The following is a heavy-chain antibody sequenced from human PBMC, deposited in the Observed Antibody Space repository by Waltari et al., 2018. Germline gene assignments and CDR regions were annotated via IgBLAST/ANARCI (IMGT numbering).Heavy chain of an antibody. CDR3: ARGGLYGQQLLESAFEI. J-gene: IGHJ3*02. CDR1: GGSCSTYA. D-gene: IGHD6-13*01. Sequence: QVQLVQSGAEVKKPGSSVKVSCKASGGSCSTYAITWVRQAPGQGLEWMGGIIPMFGTANYAQKFQERVSITTDGSMTTAYMELSSLTSEDTAVYYCARGGLYGQQLLESAFEIWGQGTQVTVSS. V-gene: IGHV1-69*05. CDR2: IIPMFGTA.